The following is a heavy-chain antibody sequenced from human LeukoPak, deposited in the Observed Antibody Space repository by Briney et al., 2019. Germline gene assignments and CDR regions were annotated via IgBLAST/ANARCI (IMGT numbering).Heavy chain of an antibody. D-gene: IGHD4-17*01. Sequence: GGSLRLSCAASGFTVSSNYMSWVRQAPGKGLEWVSVIYSGGSTYYADSVKGRFTISRDNSKNTLYLQMNSLRAEDTAVYYCATTPYGDYGECYWGRGTLVTVFS. CDR1: GFTVSSNY. CDR3: ATTPYGDYGECY. J-gene: IGHJ4*02. V-gene: IGHV3-53*01. CDR2: IYSGGST.